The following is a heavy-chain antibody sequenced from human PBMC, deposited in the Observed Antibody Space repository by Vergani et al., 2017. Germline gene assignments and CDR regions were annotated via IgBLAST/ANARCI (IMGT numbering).Heavy chain of an antibody. CDR1: GYSFTNYW. J-gene: IGHJ4*02. CDR3: ARLYGRDSGGSKYFDY. D-gene: IGHD5-12*01. CDR2: IHPADSDT. Sequence: EVQLVQSGAEVKKPGESLKISCQISGYSFTNYWIGWVRQMPGKGLEWMGIIHPADSDTKYSLSFQGQVTISVDKSISTAYLQRSSLRASDSAMYCWARLYGRDSGGSKYFDYWGQGTLVTVSS. V-gene: IGHV5-51*01.